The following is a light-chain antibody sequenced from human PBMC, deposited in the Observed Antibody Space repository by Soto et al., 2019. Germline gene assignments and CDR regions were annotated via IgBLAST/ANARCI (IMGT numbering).Light chain of an antibody. J-gene: IGLJ2*01. CDR1: SSDVGGGYNY. CDR2: EVS. V-gene: IGLV2-14*01. CDR3: SSYTSSSTLV. Sequence: QSALTQPASVSGSPGQSITISRTGTSSDVGGGYNYVSWYQQHPGKAPKLMIYEVSNRPSGVSNRFSGSKSGNTASLTISGLQAEDEADYYCSSYTSSSTLVFGGGTQLTVL.